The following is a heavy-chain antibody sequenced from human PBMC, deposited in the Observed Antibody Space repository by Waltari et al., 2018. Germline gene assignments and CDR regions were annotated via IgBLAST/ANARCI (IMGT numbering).Heavy chain of an antibody. J-gene: IGHJ1*01. V-gene: IGHV4-39*01. Sequence: QLQLQESGPGLVKPSETLSLTCTPSGGSISTNYNWGWIRQPPGKGLEWMGNMQYRGSTFYNPSLESRVTISLDTWKNQFSLRLSSVGAADTAVYFCGRIAFGDEGGYFQYWGQGTLVTVSS. CDR1: GGSISTNYN. D-gene: IGHD4-17*01. CDR2: MQYRGST. CDR3: GRIAFGDEGGYFQY.